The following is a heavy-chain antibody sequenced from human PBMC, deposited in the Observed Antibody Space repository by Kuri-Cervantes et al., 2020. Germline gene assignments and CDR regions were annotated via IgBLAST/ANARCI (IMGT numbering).Heavy chain of an antibody. Sequence: LSLTCAASGFTFSSYAMSWVRQAPGKGLEWVSAISGSGGSTYYADSVKGRFTISRDNAKNSLYLQMNSLRAEDTAVYYCARLRDFWSGYYSPAGDYWGQGTLVTVSS. CDR3: ARLRDFWSGYYSPAGDY. CDR1: GFTFSSYA. J-gene: IGHJ4*02. CDR2: ISGSGGST. V-gene: IGHV3-23*01. D-gene: IGHD3-3*01.